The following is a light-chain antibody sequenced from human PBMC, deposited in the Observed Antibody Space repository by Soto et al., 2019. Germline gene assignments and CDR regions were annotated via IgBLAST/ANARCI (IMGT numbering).Light chain of an antibody. CDR3: QQRSNWPPVT. V-gene: IGKV3-11*01. Sequence: EIVLTQSPGTLSLSPGEIATLSCMSSQSVSSYLAWYQQKPGQAPRLLIYDASNRATGIPARFSGSGSGTDFTLTISSLEPEDFAVYYCQQRSNWPPVTFGQGTKVDTK. CDR2: DAS. CDR1: QSVSSY. J-gene: IGKJ1*01.